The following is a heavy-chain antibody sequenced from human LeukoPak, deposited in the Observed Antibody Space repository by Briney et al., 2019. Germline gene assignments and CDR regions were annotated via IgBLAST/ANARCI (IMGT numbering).Heavy chain of an antibody. CDR3: AREGVGSGSYYESTNWFDP. CDR1: GFSVSSNY. CDR2: IYSGGST. D-gene: IGHD1-26*01. V-gene: IGHV3-66*01. J-gene: IGHJ5*02. Sequence: PGGSLRLSCAASGFSVSSNYMSWVRQAPGKGLEWVSVIYSGGSTYYADSVKGRLTISRDNSKNTLYLQMNSLRAEDTAVYYCAREGVGSGSYYESTNWFDPWGQGTLVTVSS.